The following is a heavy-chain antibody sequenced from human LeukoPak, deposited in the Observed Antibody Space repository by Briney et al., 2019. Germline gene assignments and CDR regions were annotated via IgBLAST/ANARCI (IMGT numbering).Heavy chain of an antibody. CDR2: IKTDGSIT. CDR3: ARFRRSAQSY. J-gene: IGHJ4*02. CDR1: GFSFSVFW. D-gene: IGHD2-15*01. V-gene: IGHV3-74*01. Sequence: GGSLRLSCAASGFSFSVFWMHWVRQAPGKGPVWVSRIKTDGSITNYADSVKGRFTISRDNAQNSVYLHMNSLTAEDTAVYYCARFRRSAQSYWGQGILVTVSS.